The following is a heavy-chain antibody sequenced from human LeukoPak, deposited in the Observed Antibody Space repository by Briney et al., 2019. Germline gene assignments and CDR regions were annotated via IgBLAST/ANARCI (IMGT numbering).Heavy chain of an antibody. J-gene: IGHJ4*02. V-gene: IGHV3-30*02. Sequence: GGSLRLSCAASGFSFRSHGMHWVRQAPGKGLEWVAFIRYDESNKYFADSVKGRFTISRDNSKNTLYLQMNSLRPEDTAVYYCARDEGRVTAFDYWGQGTLVTVSS. D-gene: IGHD2-21*02. CDR2: IRYDESNK. CDR1: GFSFRSHG. CDR3: ARDEGRVTAFDY.